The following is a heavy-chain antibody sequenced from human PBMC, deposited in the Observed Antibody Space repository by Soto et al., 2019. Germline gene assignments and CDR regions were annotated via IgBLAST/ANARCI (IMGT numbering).Heavy chain of an antibody. J-gene: IGHJ4*02. CDR3: ARDKIGSGSYLDY. CDR1: GGSISSGDYY. V-gene: IGHV4-30-4*01. CDR2: IYYSGST. D-gene: IGHD3-10*01. Sequence: SETLSLTCTVSGGSISSGDYYWSWIRQPPGKGLEWIGDIYYSGSTYYNPSLKSRVTISVDTSKNQFSLKLSSVTAADTAVYYCARDKIGSGSYLDYWGQGTLVTVSS.